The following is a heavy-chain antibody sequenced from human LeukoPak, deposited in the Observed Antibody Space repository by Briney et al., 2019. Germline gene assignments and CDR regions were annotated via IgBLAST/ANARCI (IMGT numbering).Heavy chain of an antibody. D-gene: IGHD5-12*01. Sequence: EASVKVSCKASGYTFTDYYMHWVRQAPGQGLEWMGGIIPIFGTANYAQKFQGRVTITADESTSTAYMELSSLRSEDTAVYYCARTGSGYDGGVADFDYWGQGTLVTVSS. CDR1: GYTFTDYY. CDR3: ARTGSGYDGGVADFDY. CDR2: IIPIFGTA. V-gene: IGHV1-69*13. J-gene: IGHJ4*02.